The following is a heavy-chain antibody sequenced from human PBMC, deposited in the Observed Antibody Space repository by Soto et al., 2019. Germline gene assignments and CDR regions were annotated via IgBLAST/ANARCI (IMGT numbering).Heavy chain of an antibody. CDR3: AGGTGWVFNF. D-gene: IGHD6-19*01. CDR2: IKQDGSDK. Sequence: EVQLVESGGGLVQPGGSLTLSCAASGFTFNTFWMTWVRQAPGKGLEWVAIIKQDGSDKHYADSVKGRFTISRDNANNSLFLQLNTLRAEDTAMYFCAGGTGWVFNFWGQGTLVAVSS. CDR1: GFTFNTFW. J-gene: IGHJ4*02. V-gene: IGHV3-7*01.